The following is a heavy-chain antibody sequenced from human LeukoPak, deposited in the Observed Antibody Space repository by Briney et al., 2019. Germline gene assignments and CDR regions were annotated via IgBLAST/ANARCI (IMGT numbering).Heavy chain of an antibody. CDR3: ARAGSSSWWDY. CDR1: GGSISSSSYY. J-gene: IGHJ4*02. D-gene: IGHD6-13*01. V-gene: IGHV4-39*01. CDR2: IYYSGST. Sequence: SETLSLTCTVSGGSISSSSYYWGWIRQPPGKGLEWIGSIYYSGSTYYNPSLKSRVTISVDTSKNQFSLKLGSVTAADTAVYYCARAGSSSWWDYWGQGTLVTVSS.